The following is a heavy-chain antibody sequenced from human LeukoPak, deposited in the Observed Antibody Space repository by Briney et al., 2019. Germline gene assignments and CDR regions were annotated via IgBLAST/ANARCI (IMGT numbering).Heavy chain of an antibody. CDR2: ISCDGSNK. J-gene: IGHJ1*01. V-gene: IGHV3-30*18. D-gene: IGHD3-22*01. Sequence: GGSLRLSCAASGFTFSSYGMHWVRQAPGKGLEWVAVISCDGSNKYYADSVKGRFTISRDNSKNTLYLQMNSLRAEDTAVYYCAKDRFFHDSSGFVYFQHWGQGTLVTVSS. CDR1: GFTFSSYG. CDR3: AKDRFFHDSSGFVYFQH.